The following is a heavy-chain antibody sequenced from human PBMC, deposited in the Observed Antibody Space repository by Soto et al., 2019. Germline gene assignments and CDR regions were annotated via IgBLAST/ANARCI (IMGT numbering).Heavy chain of an antibody. CDR1: GGSISSYY. CDR2: IYYNGNT. Sequence: QVQLQESGPGLVKPSETLSLTCTVSGGSISSYYWSWIRQPPGKGLEWIGYIYYNGNTNYNPTLKSPVTISVDTSKIQSSLNLSSVTAADTAVDYCARDGYTGTPNYYYGMDVWGQGTTVTVSS. J-gene: IGHJ6*02. V-gene: IGHV4-59*01. CDR3: ARDGYTGTPNYYYGMDV. D-gene: IGHD4-4*01.